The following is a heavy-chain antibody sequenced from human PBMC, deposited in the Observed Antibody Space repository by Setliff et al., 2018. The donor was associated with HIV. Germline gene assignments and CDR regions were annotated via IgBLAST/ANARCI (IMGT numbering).Heavy chain of an antibody. CDR3: ARVGKRIRGYCSGEF. D-gene: IGHD2-15*01. Sequence: GASVKVSCKASGYTFTSYYIHWVRQAPGQGLEWMGRINPSGGSTSYAQKFQGRVTMTRDTSTSTVYMELSSLRFEDTAVYYCARVGKRIRGYCSGEFWGQGTLVTVSS. CDR1: GYTFTSYY. V-gene: IGHV1-46*01. J-gene: IGHJ4*02. CDR2: INPSGGST.